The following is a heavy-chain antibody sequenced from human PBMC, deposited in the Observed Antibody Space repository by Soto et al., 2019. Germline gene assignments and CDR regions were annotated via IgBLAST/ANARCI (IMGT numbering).Heavy chain of an antibody. J-gene: IGHJ4*02. CDR2: IYYSGST. CDR3: AREFAY. V-gene: IGHV4-59*12. CDR1: GGSIRSYY. Sequence: TLSLTCTVSGGSIRSYYWSWIRQPPGKGLEWIGYIYYSGSTNYNPSLKSRVTISVDTSKNQFSLKLSSVTAADTAVYYCAREFAYWGQGILVTVSS.